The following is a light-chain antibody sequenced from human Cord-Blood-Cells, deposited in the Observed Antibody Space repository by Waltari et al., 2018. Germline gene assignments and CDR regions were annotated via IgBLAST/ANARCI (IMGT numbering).Light chain of an antibody. CDR3: PEWDGSVV. CDR1: KLGDTY. J-gene: IGLJ2*01. CDR2: QDS. Sequence: SYELTKPPSVSVSPGQTASITCSGDKLGDTYACWYQKKPGQSPVLFIYQDSQRPSGIPEGDSGSTTGNTATRTSSGTRAMDGADYYRPEWDGSVVFGGGTKRTV. V-gene: IGLV3-1*01.